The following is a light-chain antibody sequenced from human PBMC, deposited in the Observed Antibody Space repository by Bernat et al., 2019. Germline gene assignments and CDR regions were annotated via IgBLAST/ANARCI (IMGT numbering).Light chain of an antibody. V-gene: IGKV1-5*03. CDR2: KAP. Sequence: DIQMTQSPSTLSASVGDRVTITCRASQSISSWLAWYQQKPGKAPKLLIYKAPSLESGVPSRFSGSGSGTEFTLTISSLQPDDFATYYCQQYNSYSYTCGQGTKLEIK. J-gene: IGKJ2*01. CDR1: QSISSW. CDR3: QQYNSYSYT.